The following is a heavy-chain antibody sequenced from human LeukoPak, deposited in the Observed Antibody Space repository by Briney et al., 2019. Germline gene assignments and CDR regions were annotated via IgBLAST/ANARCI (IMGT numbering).Heavy chain of an antibody. CDR2: IIPIFGTA. D-gene: IGHD4-23*01. CDR1: GGTFSSYA. Sequence: ASVKVSSKASGGTFSSYAISWVRQAPGQGLDWVGGIIPIFGTANYAQKFQGRVTITTDESTSTAYMELSSLRSEDMAVYYCARDHDYGGNRYDAFDIWGQGTMVTVSS. V-gene: IGHV1-69*05. CDR3: ARDHDYGGNRYDAFDI. J-gene: IGHJ3*02.